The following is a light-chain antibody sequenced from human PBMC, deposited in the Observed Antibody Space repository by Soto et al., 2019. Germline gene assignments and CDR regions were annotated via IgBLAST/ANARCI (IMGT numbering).Light chain of an antibody. CDR2: GAS. Sequence: EIVLTQSPGTLSLSPGERATLSCRASQSGSSSYLAWYQRKPGQAPRLLIYGASSRATGIPDRFSGSGSGTDFTLTISRLEPEDFAVYYCQQYGSSLFTFGPGTKVDIK. V-gene: IGKV3-20*01. CDR3: QQYGSSLFT. J-gene: IGKJ3*01. CDR1: QSGSSSY.